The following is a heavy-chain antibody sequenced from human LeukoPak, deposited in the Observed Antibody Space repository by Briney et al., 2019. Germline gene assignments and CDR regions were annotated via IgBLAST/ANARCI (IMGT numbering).Heavy chain of an antibody. V-gene: IGHV3-23*01. CDR1: GFTFGTYG. Sequence: AGGSLRLSCEASGFTFGTYGMTWVRQAPGKGLEWVSGITGSSTWTYYADSVRGRFTISRDNSKNILHLQMNNLTADDTAIYYCARELVSLGTGYFDLGGRGTLVTVSS. CDR2: ITGSSTWT. CDR3: ARELVSLGTGYFDL. J-gene: IGHJ2*01. D-gene: IGHD7-27*01.